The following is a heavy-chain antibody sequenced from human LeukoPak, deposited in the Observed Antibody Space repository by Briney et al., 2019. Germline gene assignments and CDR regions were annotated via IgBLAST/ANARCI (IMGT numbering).Heavy chain of an antibody. D-gene: IGHD4-23*01. CDR1: GFTSSSYE. Sequence: SGGSLRLSCAASGFTSSSYEMNWVRQAPGKGLEWVSYISSSGSTIYYADSVKGRFTISRDNAKNSLYLQMNSLRAEDTAVYYCASSLRWLTLDYWGQGTLVTVSS. V-gene: IGHV3-48*03. CDR3: ASSLRWLTLDY. J-gene: IGHJ4*02. CDR2: ISSSGSTI.